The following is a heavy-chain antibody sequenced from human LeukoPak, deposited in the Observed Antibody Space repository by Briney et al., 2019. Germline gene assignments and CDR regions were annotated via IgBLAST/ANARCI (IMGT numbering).Heavy chain of an antibody. CDR2: IYYSGST. V-gene: IGHV4-59*01. D-gene: IGHD6-13*01. CDR1: GGSISSYY. CDR3: AREDYSSSWYDAFDI. Sequence: SETLSLTCTVSGGSISSYYWSWIRQHPGKRLECIGYIYYSGSTNYNPSLKSRVTISVDTSKNQFSLKLSSVTAADTAVYYCAREDYSSSWYDAFDIWGQGTMVTVSS. J-gene: IGHJ3*02.